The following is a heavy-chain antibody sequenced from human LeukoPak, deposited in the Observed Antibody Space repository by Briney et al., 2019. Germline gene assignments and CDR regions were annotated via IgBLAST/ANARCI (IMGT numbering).Heavy chain of an antibody. D-gene: IGHD5-18*01. V-gene: IGHV3-48*03. Sequence: GGSLRLSCAASGFTFSSYEMNWVRQAPGKGLEWVSYISSSGSTIYYADSVKGRFTISRDNAKNSLYLQMNSLRAEDMAVYYCARNSYGFVYAFDIWGQGTMVTVSS. CDR2: ISSSGSTI. J-gene: IGHJ3*02. CDR1: GFTFSSYE. CDR3: ARNSYGFVYAFDI.